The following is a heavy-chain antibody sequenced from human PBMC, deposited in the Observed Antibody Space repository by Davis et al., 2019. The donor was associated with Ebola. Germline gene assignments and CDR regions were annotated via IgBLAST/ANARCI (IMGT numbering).Heavy chain of an antibody. CDR2: INPSGGST. CDR3: ARVGGAAGDPLDP. Sequence: AASVKVSCKASGYTFTSYYMHWVRQAPGQGLEWMGIINPSGGSTSYAQKFQGRVTMTRDTSTSTVYMELSSLRSDDTAVYYCARVGGAAGDPLDPWGQGTLVTVSS. V-gene: IGHV1-46*01. D-gene: IGHD3-16*01. J-gene: IGHJ5*02. CDR1: GYTFTSYY.